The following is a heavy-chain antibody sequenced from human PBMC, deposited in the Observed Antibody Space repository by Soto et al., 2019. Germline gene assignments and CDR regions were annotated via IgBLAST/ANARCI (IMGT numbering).Heavy chain of an antibody. CDR3: VHTGKLGFCSGVACYSAY. J-gene: IGHJ4*02. CDR2: IYWDDDK. Sequence: SGPTLVNPTQTLTLTCTFSGFSLSTSGVTVGWIRQPPGKALEWLALIYWDDDKRYRPSLMSRLTITKDTSKNQVVLTMTNLDPVDTATYYCVHTGKLGFCSGVACYSAYWGQGTLVTVSS. V-gene: IGHV2-5*02. D-gene: IGHD2-15*01. CDR1: GFSLSTSGVT.